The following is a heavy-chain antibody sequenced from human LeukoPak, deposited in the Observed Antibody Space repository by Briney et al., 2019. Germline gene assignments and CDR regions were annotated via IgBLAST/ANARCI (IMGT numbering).Heavy chain of an antibody. CDR2: ISTSSSCI. Sequence: GGSLRLSCAASGFTFSTYSMNWVRQAPGKGLEWVSAISTSSSCIYYADSVKGRFTISRDNAKNSLYLQMNSLRAEDTAVYYCARDLDYGGNFGPFDIWGQGTMVTVSS. CDR3: ARDLDYGGNFGPFDI. J-gene: IGHJ3*02. D-gene: IGHD4-23*01. V-gene: IGHV3-21*01. CDR1: GFTFSTYS.